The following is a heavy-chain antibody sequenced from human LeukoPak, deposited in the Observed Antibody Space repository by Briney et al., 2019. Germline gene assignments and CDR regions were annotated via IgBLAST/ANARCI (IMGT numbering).Heavy chain of an antibody. J-gene: IGHJ4*02. CDR2: ISRSSSYI. CDR1: GFTFSSYS. Sequence: GGSLRLSCAASGFTFSSYSMNWVRQAPGKGLEWVSSISRSSSYIYYADSVKGRFTISRDNAKNSLYLQMNSLRAEDTAVYYCARDIYDFWSGYYSGFGYWGQGTLVTVSS. D-gene: IGHD3-3*01. V-gene: IGHV3-21*01. CDR3: ARDIYDFWSGYYSGFGY.